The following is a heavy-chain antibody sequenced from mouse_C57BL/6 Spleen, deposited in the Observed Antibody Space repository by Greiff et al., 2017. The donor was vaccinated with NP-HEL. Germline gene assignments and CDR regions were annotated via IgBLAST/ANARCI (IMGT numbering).Heavy chain of an antibody. D-gene: IGHD1-1*01. CDR2: ISYDGSN. J-gene: IGHJ3*01. Sequence: ESGPGLVKPSQSLSLTCSVTGYSITSGYYWNWIRQFPGNKLEWMGYISYDGSNNYNPSLKNRISITRDTSKNQFFLKLNSVTTEDTATYYCAREEVYYGRSWFAYWGQGTLVTVSA. V-gene: IGHV3-6*01. CDR1: GYSITSGYY. CDR3: AREEVYYGRSWFAY.